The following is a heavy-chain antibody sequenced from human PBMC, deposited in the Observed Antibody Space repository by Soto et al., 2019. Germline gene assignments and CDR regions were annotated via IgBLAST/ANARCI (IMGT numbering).Heavy chain of an antibody. Sequence: ASVKVSCKASGYTFTSYGISWVRQAPGQGLEWMGWISAYNGNTNYAQKLQGRFTISRDNSKNTLYLQMSSLRAEDTAVYYCVKDLGTITMVRGVIISDYWGQGTLVTISS. V-gene: IGHV1-18*01. D-gene: IGHD3-10*01. CDR1: GYTFTSYG. J-gene: IGHJ4*02. CDR3: VKDLGTITMVRGVIISDY. CDR2: ISAYNGNT.